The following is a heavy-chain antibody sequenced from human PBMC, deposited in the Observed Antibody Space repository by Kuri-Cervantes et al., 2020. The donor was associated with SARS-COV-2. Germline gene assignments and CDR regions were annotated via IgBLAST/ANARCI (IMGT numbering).Heavy chain of an antibody. CDR2: IIPLFGTT. Sequence: SVKDSCKASGGTFSSYAVTWVRQAPGQGLEWKGRIIPLFGTTIYAQKFRGRVTITADKSTNTAYMELSSLRSEDTAVYYCARPYCSSTTCYDGTFDSWGQGTLVTVSS. CDR1: GGTFSSYA. J-gene: IGHJ4*02. D-gene: IGHD2-2*01. V-gene: IGHV1-69*06. CDR3: ARPYCSSTTCYDGTFDS.